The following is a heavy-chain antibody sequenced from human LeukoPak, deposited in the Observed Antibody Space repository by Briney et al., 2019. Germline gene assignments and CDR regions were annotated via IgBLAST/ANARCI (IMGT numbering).Heavy chain of an antibody. J-gene: IGHJ3*02. Sequence: PGGSLRLSCAASGFTFDDYGMSWVRQAPGKGLEWVSGINWNGGSTGYADSVKGRFTISRDNAKNSLYLQMNSLRAGDTALYYCARERYSSGWYFLFAQDAFDIWGQGTMVTVSS. D-gene: IGHD6-19*01. V-gene: IGHV3-20*04. CDR3: ARERYSSGWYFLFAQDAFDI. CDR2: INWNGGST. CDR1: GFTFDDYG.